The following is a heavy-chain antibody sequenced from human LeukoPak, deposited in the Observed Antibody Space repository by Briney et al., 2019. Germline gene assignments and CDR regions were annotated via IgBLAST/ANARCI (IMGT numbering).Heavy chain of an antibody. Sequence: SETLSLTCTVSGGSISSSSYYWGWIRQPPGKGLEWIGSIYYSGSTYYNPSLKSRVTISVDTSKNQFSLKLSSVTAADTAVYYCARVKFGTYYFDYWGQGTLVTVSS. CDR2: IYYSGST. J-gene: IGHJ4*02. V-gene: IGHV4-39*07. D-gene: IGHD1-14*01. CDR3: ARVKFGTYYFDY. CDR1: GGSISSSSYY.